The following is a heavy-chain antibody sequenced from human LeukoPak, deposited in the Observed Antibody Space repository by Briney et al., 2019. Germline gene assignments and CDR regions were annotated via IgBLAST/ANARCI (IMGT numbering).Heavy chain of an antibody. V-gene: IGHV3-23*01. CDR1: GFTFNTYA. Sequence: GGSLRLSCAASGFTFNTYAMSWVRQAPGKGLEWVSIISASGGTTYNADSVKGRFTISRDNSKNTLYLQMNSLRAEDTAVYYCAKRMGDWNLYYYYGVDVWGQGTTVTVSS. D-gene: IGHD2-21*02. CDR2: ISASGGTT. CDR3: AKRMGDWNLYYYYGVDV. J-gene: IGHJ6*02.